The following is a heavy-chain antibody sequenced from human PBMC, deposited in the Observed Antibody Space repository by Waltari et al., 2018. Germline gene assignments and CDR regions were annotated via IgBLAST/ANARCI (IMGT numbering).Heavy chain of an antibody. CDR1: GFTFSSYW. V-gene: IGHV3-7*01. J-gene: IGHJ5*02. CDR2: IKQDGSEK. CDR3: ARDKHIVVPAAWGCWFDP. D-gene: IGHD2-2*01. Sequence: EVQLVESGGGLVQPGGSLRLSCAASGFTFSSYWMSWVRQAPGKGLAWVANIKQDGSEKYYVDSVKGRLTISRDNAKNSLYLQMNSLRAEDTAVYYCARDKHIVVPAAWGCWFDPWGQGTLVTVSS.